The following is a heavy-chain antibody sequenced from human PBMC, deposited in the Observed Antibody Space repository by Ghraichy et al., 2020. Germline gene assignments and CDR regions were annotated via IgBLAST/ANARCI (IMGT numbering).Heavy chain of an antibody. D-gene: IGHD2-2*01. CDR1: GFTFSSYW. V-gene: IGHV3-7*03. J-gene: IGHJ6*03. CDR2: IKQDGSEK. Sequence: GESLNISCAASGFTFSSYWMGWVRQAPGKGLEWVANIKQDGSEKYYVDSVKGRFTISRDNAKNSLYLQMNSLRAEDTAVYYCARGGVPAAINYYYYYYMDVWGKGTTVTVSS. CDR3: ARGGVPAAINYYYYYYMDV.